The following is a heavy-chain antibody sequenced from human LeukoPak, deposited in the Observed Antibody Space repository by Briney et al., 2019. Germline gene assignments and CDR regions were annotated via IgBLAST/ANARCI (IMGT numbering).Heavy chain of an antibody. CDR1: GFTFSSYG. D-gene: IGHD2/OR15-2a*01. CDR3: AKGLYAVSTRGIDY. CDR2: IRYDGSNK. V-gene: IGHV3-30*02. J-gene: IGHJ4*02. Sequence: GGSLRLSCAASGFTFSSYGMHWVRQSPGKGLEWVAFIRYDGSNKYYADSVKGRFTISRDNSKNTLYLQMNSLRAEDTAVYYCAKGLYAVSTRGIDYWGQGTLVTVSS.